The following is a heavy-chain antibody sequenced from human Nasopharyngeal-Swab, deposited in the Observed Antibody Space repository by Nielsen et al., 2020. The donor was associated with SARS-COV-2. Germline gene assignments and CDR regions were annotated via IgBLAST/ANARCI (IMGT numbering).Heavy chain of an antibody. CDR1: GYTFTGYY. CDR2: INPNSGGT. D-gene: IGHD3-22*01. J-gene: IGHJ4*02. CDR3: ARGPLYYYDSENHFDY. V-gene: IGHV1-2*06. Sequence: ASVKVSCKASGYTFTGYYMHWVRQAPGQGLEWMGRINPNSGGTSYAQKFQGRVTMTRDTSISTAYMELSRLRSDDTAVYYCARGPLYYYDSENHFDYWGQGTLVTVSS.